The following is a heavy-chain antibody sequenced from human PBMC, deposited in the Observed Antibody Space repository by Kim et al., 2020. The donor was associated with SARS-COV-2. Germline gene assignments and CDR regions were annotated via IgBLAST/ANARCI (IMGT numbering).Heavy chain of an antibody. D-gene: IGHD3-10*01. Sequence: NYAQKFQGRVTMTRDTSISTAYMELGRLRSDDTAVYYCARGAPRQSLAGDWGQGTLVTVSS. CDR3: ARGAPRQSLAGD. V-gene: IGHV1-2*02. J-gene: IGHJ4*02.